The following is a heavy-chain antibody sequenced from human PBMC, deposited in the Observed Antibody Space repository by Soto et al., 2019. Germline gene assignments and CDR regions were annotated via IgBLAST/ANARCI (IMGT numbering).Heavy chain of an antibody. D-gene: IGHD2-8*01. CDR2: INPNSGGT. Sequence: ASVKVSCKASGYTFTGYYMHWVRQAPGQGLEWMGWINPNSGGTNYAQKFQGRVTMTRDTSISTAYMELSRLRSDDTAVYYCARDFEVASVYTYYYYGMDVWGQGTTVTVS. V-gene: IGHV1-2*02. CDR3: ARDFEVASVYTYYYYGMDV. J-gene: IGHJ6*02. CDR1: GYTFTGYY.